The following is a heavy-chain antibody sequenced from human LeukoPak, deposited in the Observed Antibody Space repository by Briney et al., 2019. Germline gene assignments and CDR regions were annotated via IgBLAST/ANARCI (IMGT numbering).Heavy chain of an antibody. J-gene: IGHJ5*02. Sequence: GGSLRLSCAAPGFTFSRYWMSWVRQAPGKGLEWVANIKEDGSEKYYVDSVKGRFTISRDNTKNSLYLQMNRLRAEDTAVYYCARGAYGSGSYGDNWFDPWGQGTLVTVSS. D-gene: IGHD3-10*01. CDR1: GFTFSRYW. CDR2: IKEDGSEK. CDR3: ARGAYGSGSYGDNWFDP. V-gene: IGHV3-7*01.